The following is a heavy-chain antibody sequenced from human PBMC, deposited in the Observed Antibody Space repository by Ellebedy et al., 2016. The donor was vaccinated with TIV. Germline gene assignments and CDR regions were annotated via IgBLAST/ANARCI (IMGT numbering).Heavy chain of an antibody. CDR1: GFTFNIYA. CDR3: ARNGYCTPSNCRSYNWFDP. D-gene: IGHD2-8*01. J-gene: IGHJ5*02. Sequence: GESLKISCAASGFTFNIYAMSWVRQAPGKGLEWVSYISGSSNTKHYADSVKGRFTVSRDNAKNSLYLQMNSLTVDDTAEYYCARNGYCTPSNCRSYNWFDPWGQGTLVTVSS. V-gene: IGHV3-48*04. CDR2: ISGSSNTK.